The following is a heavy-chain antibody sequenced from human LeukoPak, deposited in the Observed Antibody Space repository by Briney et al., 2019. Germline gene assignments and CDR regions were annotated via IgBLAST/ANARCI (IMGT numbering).Heavy chain of an antibody. V-gene: IGHV4-59*01. D-gene: IGHD1-26*01. CDR3: ARARGSYYGGGLYFDY. CDR2: IYYSGST. CDR1: GGSFSSYY. Sequence: SETLSLTCAVYGGSFSSYYWSWIRQPPGKGLEWIGYIYYSGSTNYNPSLKSRVTISVDTSKNQFSLKLSSVTAADTAVYYCARARGSYYGGGLYFDYWGQGTLVTVSS. J-gene: IGHJ4*02.